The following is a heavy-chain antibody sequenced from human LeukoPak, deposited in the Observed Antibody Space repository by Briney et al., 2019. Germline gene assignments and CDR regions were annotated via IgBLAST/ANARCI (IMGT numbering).Heavy chain of an antibody. J-gene: IGHJ4*02. V-gene: IGHV1-18*04. CDR2: ISARNGNT. D-gene: IGHD2/OR15-2a*01. CDR1: GYTFTGYY. Sequence: ASVKVSCKASGYTFTGYYMHWVRQAPGQGLEWMGWISARNGNTNYSQRLQGRVTMTTDTSTSTAYMELRSLTSDDTAVYYCARDHALWSNCFDYWGQGTLVTVSS. CDR3: ARDHALWSNCFDY.